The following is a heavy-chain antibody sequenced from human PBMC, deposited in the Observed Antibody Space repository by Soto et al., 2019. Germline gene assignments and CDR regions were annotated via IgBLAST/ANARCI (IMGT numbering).Heavy chain of an antibody. CDR2: ISGYNGNT. V-gene: IGHV1-18*01. J-gene: IGHJ6*02. Sequence: ASVKVSCKASGYTFTSYGISWVRQAPGQGLEWMGWISGYNGNTNYPQSLQGRLTMTTDTSTTTAYMELRSLRSDDTAVYYCARDPYHVLMVNAPNLYGMDVWGQGTTVTVSS. CDR3: ARDPYHVLMVNAPNLYGMDV. D-gene: IGHD2-8*01. CDR1: GYTFTSYG.